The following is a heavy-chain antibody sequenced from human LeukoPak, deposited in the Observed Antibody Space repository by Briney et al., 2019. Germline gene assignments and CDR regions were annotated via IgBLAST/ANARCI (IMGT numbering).Heavy chain of an antibody. V-gene: IGHV1-46*01. CDR2: IYPRDGST. Sequence: ASVKVSCKASGYTFTSNYIHWVRQAPGQGLEWMGMIYPRDGSTSYAQKFQGRVSVTRDTSTSTVHMELSGLRSEDTAVYYCARDQEGFDYWGQGTLVTVSS. J-gene: IGHJ4*02. CDR3: ARDQEGFDY. CDR1: GYTFTSNY.